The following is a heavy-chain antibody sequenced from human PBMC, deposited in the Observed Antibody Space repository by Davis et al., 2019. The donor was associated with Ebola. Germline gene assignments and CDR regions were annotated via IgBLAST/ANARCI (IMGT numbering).Heavy chain of an antibody. CDR2: IKQDGSEK. Sequence: PGGSLRLSCAASGFTFSSYWMSWVRQAPGKGLEWVANIKQDGSEKYYVDSVKGRFTISRDNAKNSLYLQMNSLRAEDTAVYYCARDWGSGSYLGYYYYYGMDVWGQGTTVTVSS. CDR3: ARDWGSGSYLGYYYYYGMDV. J-gene: IGHJ6*02. CDR1: GFTFSSYW. D-gene: IGHD3-10*01. V-gene: IGHV3-7*01.